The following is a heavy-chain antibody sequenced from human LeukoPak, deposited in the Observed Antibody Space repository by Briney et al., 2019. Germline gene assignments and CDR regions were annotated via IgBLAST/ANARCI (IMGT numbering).Heavy chain of an antibody. V-gene: IGHV3-20*04. CDR2: INWNGGSR. Sequence: PGGSLRLSCAASGFTFDDYGMSWVRQAPGKGLEWVSSINWNGGSRGYADSVKGRFTISRDNAKNSLHLQMNSLRAEDTAVYYCARVQYSSGWYLDYWGQGTLVTVSS. J-gene: IGHJ4*02. CDR3: ARVQYSSGWYLDY. D-gene: IGHD6-19*01. CDR1: GFTFDDYG.